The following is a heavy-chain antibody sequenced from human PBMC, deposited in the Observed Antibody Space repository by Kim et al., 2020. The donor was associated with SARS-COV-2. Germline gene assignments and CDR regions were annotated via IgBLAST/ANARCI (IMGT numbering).Heavy chain of an antibody. CDR2: IIPIFGTA. D-gene: IGHD6-19*01. CDR3: ASGLPRIAVAGPLGY. J-gene: IGHJ4*02. V-gene: IGHV1-69*13. CDR1: GGTFSSYA. Sequence: SVKVSCKASGGTFSSYAISWVRQAPGQGLEWMGGIIPIFGTANYAQKFQGRVTITADESTSTAYMELSSLRSEDTAVYYCASGLPRIAVAGPLGYWGQGTLVTVSS.